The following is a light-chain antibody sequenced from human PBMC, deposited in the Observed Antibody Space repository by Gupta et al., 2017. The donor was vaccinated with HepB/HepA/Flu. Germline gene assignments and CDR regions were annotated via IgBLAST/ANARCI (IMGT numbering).Light chain of an antibody. CDR2: DVS. Sequence: QSALTQPASVSGSPGPSITISCTGTILDVGGYNYVSWYQQHPGKAPKLMIYDVSNRPAGVSHRFSGSKSGNTASLTISVRQAEDDADYYCSSYTSSSTVVFGGGTKLTVL. V-gene: IGLV2-14*01. CDR1: ILDVGGYNY. CDR3: SSYTSSSTVV. J-gene: IGLJ2*01.